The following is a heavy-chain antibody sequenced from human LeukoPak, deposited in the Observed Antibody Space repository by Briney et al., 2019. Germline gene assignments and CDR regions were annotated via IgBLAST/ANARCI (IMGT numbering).Heavy chain of an antibody. CDR2: IYHSGST. Sequence: SETLSLTCAVSGYSISSGYYWGWIRQPPGKGLESIGSIYHSGSTYYNPSLKSRVTISVDTSKNQFSLKLSSVTAADTAVYYCARAGVLWFGELAYYYYYGMDVWGKGTTVTVSS. CDR1: GYSISSGYY. J-gene: IGHJ6*04. CDR3: ARAGVLWFGELAYYYYYGMDV. V-gene: IGHV4-38-2*01. D-gene: IGHD3-10*01.